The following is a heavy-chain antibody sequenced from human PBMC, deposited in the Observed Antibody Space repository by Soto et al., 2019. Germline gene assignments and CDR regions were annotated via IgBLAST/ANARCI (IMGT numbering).Heavy chain of an antibody. D-gene: IGHD2-2*01. Sequence: QVQLVQSGAEVKKPGSSVKVSCKASGGTFSSYAISWVRQAPGQGLEWMGGIIPISETTNYAQKFQGRVTITADESKSTAYMELSSLRSEDTAVYYCARSQGSSPSLAIYYYYYYGMDVWGQGTTVTVSS. V-gene: IGHV1-69*01. CDR1: GGTFSSYA. J-gene: IGHJ6*02. CDR3: ARSQGSSPSLAIYYYYYYGMDV. CDR2: IIPISETT.